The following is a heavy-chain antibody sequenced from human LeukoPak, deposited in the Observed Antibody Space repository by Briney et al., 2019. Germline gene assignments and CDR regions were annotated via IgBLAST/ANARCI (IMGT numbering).Heavy chain of an antibody. Sequence: ASVKVSCKASGGTFNNYAFSWVRQAHGQGLEWMGGIIPMFGTVSYAQKFQGRVTVTTDASTDTVYMELSSLKFEDTALYYCARDHSGYSLGYALYYFDYWGQGTLVTVSS. CDR1: GGTFNNYA. D-gene: IGHD5-18*01. CDR2: IIPMFGTV. J-gene: IGHJ4*02. CDR3: ARDHSGYSLGYALYYFDY. V-gene: IGHV1-69*05.